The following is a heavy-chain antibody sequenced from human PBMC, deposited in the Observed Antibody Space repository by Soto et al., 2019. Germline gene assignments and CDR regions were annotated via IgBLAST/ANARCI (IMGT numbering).Heavy chain of an antibody. CDR1: GYNFASSW. J-gene: IGHJ4*02. CDR2: IYPGDSDT. CDR3: ARHGSTVTLYFDY. D-gene: IGHD4-17*01. Sequence: GESLKISCQGSGYNFASSWLGWVRQMPGKGLEWMGIIYPGDSDTRYSPSFQGHVTISVDRSVSTAYLQWSSLKAADTAVYYCARHGSTVTLYFDYWGQGTLVTVSS. V-gene: IGHV5-51*01.